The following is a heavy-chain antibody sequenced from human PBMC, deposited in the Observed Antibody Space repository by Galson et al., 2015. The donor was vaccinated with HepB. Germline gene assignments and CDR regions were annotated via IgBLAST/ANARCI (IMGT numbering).Heavy chain of an antibody. J-gene: IGHJ4*02. CDR1: GFSFSNYG. V-gene: IGHV3-30*03. D-gene: IGHD3-22*01. CDR3: ARMAGGSSDYNYFVPELYFDY. CDR2: ISYDGSFR. Sequence: SLRLSCASSGFSFSNYGIHWVRQAPGKGLEWMAVISYDGSFRYYADSVKGRFTISRDNAENTLSLQMNSLRAEDTAVYYCARMAGGSSDYNYFVPELYFDYWGQGTLVTVSS.